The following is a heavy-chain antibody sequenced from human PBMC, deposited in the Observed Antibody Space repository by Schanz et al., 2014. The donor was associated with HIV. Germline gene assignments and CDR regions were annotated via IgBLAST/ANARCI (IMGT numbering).Heavy chain of an antibody. Sequence: EVQLVESGGGLVQPGKSLRLSCAASGFAFSSSWMHWVRQTPGKGLEWVAHINQDKSDKRYLYSVRGRFTVSRDNTKNSLYLQMSSLRVEDTAVYYCTRSFNRGSRAFDAFDIWGQGTMVTVSS. J-gene: IGHJ3*02. CDR1: GFAFSSSW. D-gene: IGHD3-10*01. CDR2: INQDKSDK. V-gene: IGHV3-7*01. CDR3: TRSFNRGSRAFDAFDI.